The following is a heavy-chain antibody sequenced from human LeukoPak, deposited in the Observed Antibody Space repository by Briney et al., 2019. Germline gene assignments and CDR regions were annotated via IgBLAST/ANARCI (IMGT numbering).Heavy chain of an antibody. D-gene: IGHD3-22*01. CDR1: GFTLDDYA. Sequence: GGSLRLSCAAWGFTLDDYAMHWVRHAPGKGLEGVAGISWNSGSIGYADSVKGRFTISRDNAKNSLYLQMNSLRAEDTALYYCAKDMDYDSSGPPDYWGQGTLVTVSS. CDR3: AKDMDYDSSGPPDY. J-gene: IGHJ4*02. V-gene: IGHV3-9*01. CDR2: ISWNSGSI.